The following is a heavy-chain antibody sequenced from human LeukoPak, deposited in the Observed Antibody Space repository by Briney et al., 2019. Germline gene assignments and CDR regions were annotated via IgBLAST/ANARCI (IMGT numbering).Heavy chain of an antibody. CDR1: GYTFTGYY. D-gene: IGHD3-10*01. CDR2: INPNSGGT. CDR3: ARGLLWFGELRVSDY. J-gene: IGHJ4*02. Sequence: ASVKVSCKASGYTFTGYYMHWVRQAPGQGPEWMGWINPNSGGTNYAQKFQGRVTMTRDTFISTAYMELSRLRSDDTAVYYCARGLLWFGELRVSDYWGQGTLVTVSS. V-gene: IGHV1-2*02.